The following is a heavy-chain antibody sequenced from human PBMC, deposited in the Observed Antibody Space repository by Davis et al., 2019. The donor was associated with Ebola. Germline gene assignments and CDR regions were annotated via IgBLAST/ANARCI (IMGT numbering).Heavy chain of an antibody. V-gene: IGHV3-11*01. CDR1: GLIVSSYY. CDR3: ARDSPSPLYYYYYGMDV. CDR2: ISSSGSTI. J-gene: IGHJ6*02. Sequence: GESLKISCAASGLIVSSYYMSWIRQAPGKGLEWVSYISSSGSTIYYADSVKGRFTISRDNAKNSLYLQMNSLRAEDTAVYYCARDSPSPLYYYYYGMDVWGQGTTVTVSS.